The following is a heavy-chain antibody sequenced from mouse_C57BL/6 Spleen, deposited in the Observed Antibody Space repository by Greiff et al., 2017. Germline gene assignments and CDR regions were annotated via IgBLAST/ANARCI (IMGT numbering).Heavy chain of an antibody. Sequence: QVQLKQSGAELVRPGTSVKLSCKASGYTFTSYWMHWVKQRPGQGLEWIGVIDPSDSYTNYNQTFKGKATLTVDTSSSKAYMQLSSLTSEDTAVYYCAREPYYVDYWGQGTTLTVSS. J-gene: IGHJ2*01. CDR2: IDPSDSYT. CDR1: GYTFTSYW. V-gene: IGHV1-59*01. CDR3: AREPYYVDY.